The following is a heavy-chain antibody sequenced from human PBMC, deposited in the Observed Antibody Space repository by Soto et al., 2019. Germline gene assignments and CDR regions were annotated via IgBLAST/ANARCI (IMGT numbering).Heavy chain of an antibody. CDR1: GFTFSKYG. CDR2: IWHDGNNK. Sequence: GGSLRLSCAASGFTFSKYGMHWFRQAPGKGLEWVAIIWHDGNNKYYADSVRGRFIISRDNSKNRLYLQMNSLRAGDTAVYYCASDLVGASDSYGLDVWGQGTPVTVSS. J-gene: IGHJ6*02. CDR3: ASDLVGASDSYGLDV. V-gene: IGHV3-33*01. D-gene: IGHD1-26*01.